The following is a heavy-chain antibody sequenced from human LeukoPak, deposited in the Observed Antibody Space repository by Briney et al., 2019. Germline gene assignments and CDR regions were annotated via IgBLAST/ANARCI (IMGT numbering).Heavy chain of an antibody. J-gene: IGHJ6*02. CDR3: ARDNGMDV. CDR1: GFTFSSYA. Sequence: GGSLRLSCAASGFTFSSYAMSWVRQAPGKGLEWVSVISGSGDNTYYAGSVKGRLTISRDNSKNTLYLQMNSLRAEDTAVYYCARDNGMDVWGQGTTVTVSS. V-gene: IGHV3-23*01. CDR2: ISGSGDNT.